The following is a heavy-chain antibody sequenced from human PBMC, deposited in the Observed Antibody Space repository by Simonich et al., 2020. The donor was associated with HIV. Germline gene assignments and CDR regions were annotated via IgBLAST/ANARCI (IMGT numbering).Heavy chain of an antibody. Sequence: QVQLVQSGAEVKKPGASVKVSCKASGYTFTGYHMPGVRQAHGQGLDGIGRINPITGGENYAQRFQGRVTMTRDTSISTAYLDLSSLRSDDTAMYYCAREDMIGWYVPADNWGQGTLVTVTS. CDR3: AREDMIGWYVPADN. J-gene: IGHJ4*02. CDR2: INPITGGE. D-gene: IGHD6-19*01. CDR1: GYTFTGYH. V-gene: IGHV1-2*06.